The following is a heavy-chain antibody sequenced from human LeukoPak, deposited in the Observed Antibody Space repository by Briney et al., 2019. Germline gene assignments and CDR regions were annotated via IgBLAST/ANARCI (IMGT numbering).Heavy chain of an antibody. J-gene: IGHJ6*02. CDR1: GFTFSSYW. Sequence: GGSLRLSCAASGFTFSSYWMHWVRQAPGKGLVWVSRINSDGSSTSYADSVKGRFTISRDNAKNSLYLQMNSLRAEDTAVYYCARDNSFRNYGDYNYYYYGMDVWGQGTTVTVSS. CDR2: INSDGSST. V-gene: IGHV3-74*01. CDR3: ARDNSFRNYGDYNYYYYGMDV. D-gene: IGHD4-17*01.